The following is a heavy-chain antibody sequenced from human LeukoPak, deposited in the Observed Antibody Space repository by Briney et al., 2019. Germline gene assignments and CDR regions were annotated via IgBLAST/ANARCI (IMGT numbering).Heavy chain of an antibody. Sequence: GGSLRLSCAASGFTFSAYWMSWVRQAPGKGLEWVAHIKGDGSEKYSVDSVKGRFTISRDNAKSSLYLQMNSLRAEDTALYYCARGGFGYVYFAYWGQGSLVTVSS. D-gene: IGHD2-8*01. J-gene: IGHJ4*02. V-gene: IGHV3-7*01. CDR2: IKGDGSEK. CDR3: ARGGFGYVYFAY. CDR1: GFTFSAYW.